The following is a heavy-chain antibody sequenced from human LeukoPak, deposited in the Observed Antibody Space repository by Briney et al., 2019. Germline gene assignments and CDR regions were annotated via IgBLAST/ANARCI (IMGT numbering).Heavy chain of an antibody. D-gene: IGHD1/OR15-1a*01. CDR2: INSDGSIT. Sequence: PGESLRLSCAASGFTFSSYLMHSVRQVPGKGLVWVSRINSDGSITNYADSVKGRFTISRDNAKNTLYLQMNSLRAEDTAVYYCASLTMTSGQGTLVTVSS. CDR3: ASLTMT. J-gene: IGHJ5*02. CDR1: GFTFSSYL. V-gene: IGHV3-74*01.